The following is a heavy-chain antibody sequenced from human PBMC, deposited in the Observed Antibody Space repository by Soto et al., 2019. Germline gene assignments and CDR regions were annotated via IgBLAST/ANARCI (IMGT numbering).Heavy chain of an antibody. CDR3: ARLYSSGWYGDDY. Sequence: SETLSLTCTVSGGSISSYYWSWIRQPPGKGLEWIGYIYYSGSTNYNPSLKSRVTISVDTSKNQFSLKLSSVTAADTAVYYCARLYSSGWYGDDYWGQGTLVTVSS. J-gene: IGHJ4*02. CDR2: IYYSGST. V-gene: IGHV4-59*01. CDR1: GGSISSYY. D-gene: IGHD6-19*01.